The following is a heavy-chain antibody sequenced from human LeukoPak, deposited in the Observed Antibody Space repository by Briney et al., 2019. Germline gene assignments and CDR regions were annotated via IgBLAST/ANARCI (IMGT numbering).Heavy chain of an antibody. D-gene: IGHD6-13*01. J-gene: IGHJ3*02. CDR3: ARCLGFLIGSSWYPDAFDI. CDR2: VYHVGTT. Sequence: SETLSLTCTVSGYSISSGYFWGWTRQPPGKGLEWIGVYHVGTTDYNPSLKSRVTISVDRSKNQMSLKLSSVTAADTAVYYCARCLGFLIGSSWYPDAFDIWGQGTMVTVSS. CDR1: GYSISSGYF. V-gene: IGHV4-38-2*02.